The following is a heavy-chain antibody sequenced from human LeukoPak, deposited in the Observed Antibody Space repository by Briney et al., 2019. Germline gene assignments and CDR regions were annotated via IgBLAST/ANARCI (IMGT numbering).Heavy chain of an antibody. J-gene: IGHJ4*02. CDR3: ARDQEGFDY. V-gene: IGHV1-46*01. CDR1: GYIFTSNY. Sequence: ASVKVSRKASGYIFTSNYIHWVRQAPGQGLEWMGMIYPRDGSTSYAQRFQDRVTVTRDTSTSTVHMELSGLRSEDTAVYYCARDQEGFDYWGRGTQVTVSS. CDR2: IYPRDGST.